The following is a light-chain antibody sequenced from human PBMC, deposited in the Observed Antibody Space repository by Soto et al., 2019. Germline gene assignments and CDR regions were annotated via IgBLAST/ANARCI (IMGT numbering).Light chain of an antibody. CDR2: GAF. CDR3: QYYGNSPLT. J-gene: IGKJ1*01. CDR1: QSIGTSS. V-gene: IGKV3-20*01. Sequence: EIVLTQSPGTLSLSPGERATLNCRASQSIGTSSLAWYRQKPGQAPRLLIYGAFNRATGIPDRFSGGGSGTDFTLTITRLEPEDFAVYYCQYYGNSPLTFRQGTKVDFK.